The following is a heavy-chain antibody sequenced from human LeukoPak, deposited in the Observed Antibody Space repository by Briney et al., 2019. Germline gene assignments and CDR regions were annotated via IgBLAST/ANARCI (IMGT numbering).Heavy chain of an antibody. CDR3: ARVRSGYSHENYFDY. Sequence: GGSLRLSCAASGFTFSGSGMHWVRQAPGKGLEWVTFIRYDGSNKYYTDSVKGRFTISRDNSKNTLYLQMDSLRAEDTAVYYCARVRSGYSHENYFDYWGQGTLVTVSS. J-gene: IGHJ4*02. CDR2: IRYDGSNK. CDR1: GFTFSGSG. V-gene: IGHV3-30*02. D-gene: IGHD5-18*01.